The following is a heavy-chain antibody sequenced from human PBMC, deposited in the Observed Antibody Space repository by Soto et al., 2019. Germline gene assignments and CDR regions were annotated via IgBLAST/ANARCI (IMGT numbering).Heavy chain of an antibody. CDR1: GYTFPSYG. J-gene: IGHJ6*02. D-gene: IGHD3-10*01. CDR2: ISAYNGNT. V-gene: IGHV1-18*04. CDR3: ARGAYYYGQAMYYYYGIDV. Sequence: QVQLVQSGAEVKKPGASVKVACKAPGYTFPSYGISWVRQAPGQGLERMGGISAYNGNTNYAQKLQGRVTMTTDTSASTAYMELRSLRSDDTAVYYCARGAYYYGQAMYYYYGIDVWGQGTTVTVSS.